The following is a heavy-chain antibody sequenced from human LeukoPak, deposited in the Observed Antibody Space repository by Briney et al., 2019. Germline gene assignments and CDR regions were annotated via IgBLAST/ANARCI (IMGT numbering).Heavy chain of an antibody. V-gene: IGHV3-23*01. Sequence: QAGGSLRLSCAASGFTFSSYAMYWVRQAPGKGLEWVSGISGSGGSTYYADSVKGRFTISRDNSKNTLYLQMNSLRAEDTAVYYCAKDDSPGKEWLEVIDYWGQGTLVTVSS. CDR2: ISGSGGST. CDR3: AKDDSPGKEWLEVIDY. CDR1: GFTFSSYA. D-gene: IGHD3-3*01. J-gene: IGHJ4*02.